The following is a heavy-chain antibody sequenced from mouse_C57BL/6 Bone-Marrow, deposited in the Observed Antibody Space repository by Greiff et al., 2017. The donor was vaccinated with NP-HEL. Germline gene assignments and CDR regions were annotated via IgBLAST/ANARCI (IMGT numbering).Heavy chain of an antibody. Sequence: VKLQQPGAELVRPGSSVKLSCKASGYTFTSYWMHWVKQRPIQGLEWIGNIDPSDSETHYNQKFKDKATLTVDKSSSTAYMQLSSLTSEDSAVYYCARDGGNSWFAYWGQGTLVTVSA. J-gene: IGHJ3*01. V-gene: IGHV1-52*01. D-gene: IGHD2-1*01. CDR2: IDPSDSET. CDR1: GYTFTSYW. CDR3: ARDGGNSWFAY.